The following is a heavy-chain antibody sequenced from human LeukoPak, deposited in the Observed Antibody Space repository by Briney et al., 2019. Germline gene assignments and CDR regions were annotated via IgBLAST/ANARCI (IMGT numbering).Heavy chain of an antibody. V-gene: IGHV3-23*01. CDR2: ITTSGGST. CDR1: GFTFSSYA. J-gene: IGHJ4*02. Sequence: GGSLKLSCAASGFTFSSYAMSWVRQAPGEGLEWVSSITTSGGSTYYADSVKGRFTISRDNAKNTLYLQMNSLRDEDTAVYYCAREGVGFPYWGQGTLVTVSS. D-gene: IGHD1-26*01. CDR3: AREGVGFPY.